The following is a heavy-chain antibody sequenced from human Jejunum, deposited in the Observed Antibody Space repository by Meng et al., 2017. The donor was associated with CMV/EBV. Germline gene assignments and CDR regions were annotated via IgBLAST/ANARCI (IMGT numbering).Heavy chain of an antibody. J-gene: IGHJ4*02. D-gene: IGHD4-23*01. Sequence: CPVSGGSISSSWGWIRQPPGMGLEWIGSMYYSGSTYYNPSLESRVTISVDTSKNQFSLKVSSVTAADTAVYYCARAVNSEGYPRYFDYWGQGTLVTVSS. CDR2: MYYSGST. V-gene: IGHV4-39*07. CDR3: ARAVNSEGYPRYFDY. CDR1: GGSISSS.